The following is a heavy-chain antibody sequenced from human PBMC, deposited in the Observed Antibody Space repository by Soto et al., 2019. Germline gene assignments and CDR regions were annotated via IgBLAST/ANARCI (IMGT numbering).Heavy chain of an antibody. CDR1: GFIFSRYE. Sequence: PGGSLRLSCAASGFIFSRYEMNWVRQAPGKGLEWVSYINTRGNTIHYADSVKGRFTVSRDNAENSLYLQMNSLRAEDTAVYYCARDIDYYDSSGYQDYWGQGTLVTVS. CDR2: INTRGNTI. D-gene: IGHD3-22*01. J-gene: IGHJ4*02. V-gene: IGHV3-48*03. CDR3: ARDIDYYDSSGYQDY.